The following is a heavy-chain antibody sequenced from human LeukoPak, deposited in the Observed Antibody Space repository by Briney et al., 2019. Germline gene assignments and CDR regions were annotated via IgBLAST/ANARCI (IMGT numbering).Heavy chain of an antibody. D-gene: IGHD2-21*02. CDR2: LYSGGNT. CDR1: GFSVSDNS. CDR3: AKDRGDFP. V-gene: IGHV3-53*04. Sequence: PGGSLRLSCAASGFSVSDNSMSWVRQAPGKGLEWVSVLYSGGNTYYVDSVKGRFTISRHNSKNTLYLQMNSLKPEDTAVYFCAKDRGDFPWGQGTLVTVSS. J-gene: IGHJ5*02.